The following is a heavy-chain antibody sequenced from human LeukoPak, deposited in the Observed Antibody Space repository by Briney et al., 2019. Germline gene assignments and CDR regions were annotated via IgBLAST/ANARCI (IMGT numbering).Heavy chain of an antibody. J-gene: IGHJ4*02. V-gene: IGHV3-23*01. D-gene: IGHD4-4*01. CDR3: AKDLATVTTTYFDY. Sequence: GGSLRLSCAASGFTFSNYAMSWVRQAPGKGLEWVSTLSGSGGDTYYADPVKGRFTISRGNSKNTLYLQMNSLRAEDTAIYYCAKDLATVTTTYFDYWGQGTLVTVSS. CDR1: GFTFSNYA. CDR2: LSGSGGDT.